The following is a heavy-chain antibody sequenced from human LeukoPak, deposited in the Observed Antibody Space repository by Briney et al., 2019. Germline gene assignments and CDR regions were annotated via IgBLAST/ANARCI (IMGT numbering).Heavy chain of an antibody. CDR1: GITFSRFW. CDR3: ARAAAAEGTLAMDV. V-gene: IGHV3-74*01. CDR2: INSEGSGT. D-gene: IGHD6-13*01. J-gene: IGHJ6*02. Sequence: PGGSLRLSCAASGITFSRFWMHWVRQAPGKGLVWVARINSEGSGTNCADSVQGRFTISRDNAKNTLYLQMNSLRAEDTAVYYCARAAAAEGTLAMDVWGQGTTVTVSS.